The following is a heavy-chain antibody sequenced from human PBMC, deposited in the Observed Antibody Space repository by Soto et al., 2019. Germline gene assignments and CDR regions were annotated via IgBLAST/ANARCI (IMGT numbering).Heavy chain of an antibody. Sequence: PSETLSLTCTVSGGSISSYYWSWIRQPPGKGLEWIGYIYYSGSTNYNPSLKSRVTISVDTSKNQFSLKLSSVTAADTAVYYCARGPNDRAILDAFDIWGQGTMVTVAS. J-gene: IGHJ3*02. CDR1: GGSISSYY. D-gene: IGHD3-3*02. CDR3: ARGPNDRAILDAFDI. V-gene: IGHV4-59*01. CDR2: IYYSGST.